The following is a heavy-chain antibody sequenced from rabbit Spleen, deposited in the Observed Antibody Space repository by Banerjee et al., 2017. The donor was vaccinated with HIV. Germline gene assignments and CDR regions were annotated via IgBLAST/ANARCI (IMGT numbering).Heavy chain of an antibody. CDR1: GFTISSSDY. Sequence: QEQLEESGGGLVQPEGSLTLTCTASGFTISSSDYICWVRQAPGKGLEWIGCIYVGSGSTHYASWAKGRFTMYKTSSTTVTLQLTSLTAADTATYFCARSGYVGGDYTWDLWGPGTLVTVS. CDR3: ARSGYVGGDYTWDL. V-gene: IGHV1S45*01. D-gene: IGHD1-1*01. CDR2: IYVGSGST. J-gene: IGHJ6*01.